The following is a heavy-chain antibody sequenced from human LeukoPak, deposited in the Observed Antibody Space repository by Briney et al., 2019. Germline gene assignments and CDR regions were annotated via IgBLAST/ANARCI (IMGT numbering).Heavy chain of an antibody. CDR2: IYSDGST. Sequence: GGSLRLSCAASGFTVSSNYMSWVRQAPGKGLEWVSIIYSDGSTYYADSVKGRFTISRDNSKNTLYLQMNGLRAEDTAVYYCAKDIPSWGSGFDYWGQGTLVTVSS. J-gene: IGHJ4*02. CDR3: AKDIPSWGSGFDY. CDR1: GFTVSSNY. V-gene: IGHV3-66*01. D-gene: IGHD7-27*01.